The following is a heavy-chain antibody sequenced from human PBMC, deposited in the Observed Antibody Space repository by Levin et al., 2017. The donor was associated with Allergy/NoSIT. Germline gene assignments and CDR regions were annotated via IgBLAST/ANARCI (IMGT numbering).Heavy chain of an antibody. J-gene: IGHJ4*02. CDR2: ISGSGGST. V-gene: IGHV3-23*01. D-gene: IGHD3-3*01. CDR1: GFTFSSYA. CDR3: AKDRPPITIFGVVTLFDY. Sequence: SGGSLRLSCAASGFTFSSYAMSWVRQAPGKGLEWVSAISGSGGSTYYADSVKGRFTISRDNSKNTLYLQMNSLRAEDTAVYYCAKDRPPITIFGVVTLFDYWGQGTLVTVSS.